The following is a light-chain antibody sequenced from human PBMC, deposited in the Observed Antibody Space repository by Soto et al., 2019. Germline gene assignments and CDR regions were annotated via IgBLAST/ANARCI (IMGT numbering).Light chain of an antibody. CDR2: GAS. V-gene: IGKV3-20*01. CDR1: QSVSSNS. Sequence: EIVLTQSPRTLSLSQGARSTLSCRASQSVSSNSLAWYQHRRGQAPRLLLHGASSRATGIPDRFSGSGSGTDFTRASSRLEPEDFAVYYCQQYGGSPRTFGQGTKVDIK. J-gene: IGKJ1*01. CDR3: QQYGGSPRT.